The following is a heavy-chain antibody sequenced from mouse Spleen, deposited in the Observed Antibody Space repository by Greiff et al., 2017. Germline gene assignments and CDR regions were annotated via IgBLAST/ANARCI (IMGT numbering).Heavy chain of an antibody. Sequence: EVHLVESGGGLVQPGGSLKLSCVASGFTFSNYWMNWVRQSPEKGLEWVAQIRLKSDNYATHYAESVKGRFTISRDDSKSSVYLQMNNLRAEDTGIYYCTGDGYWFAYWGQGTLVTVSA. V-gene: IGHV6-3*01. CDR3: TGDGYWFAY. CDR1: GFTFSNYW. CDR2: IRLKSDNYAT. D-gene: IGHD2-3*01. J-gene: IGHJ3*01.